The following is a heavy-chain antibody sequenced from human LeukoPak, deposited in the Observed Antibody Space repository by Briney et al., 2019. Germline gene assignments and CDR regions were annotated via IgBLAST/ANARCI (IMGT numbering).Heavy chain of an antibody. D-gene: IGHD3-22*01. Sequence: PGRSLRLSCAASGFTFSNYGMHWVRQAPGKGLEWVSSISPSSSYIHYADSAKGRFTISRDNAKNSLYLQMNSLRAEDTAVYYCARVVTYYSDSSGYALDYWGQGALVTVSS. CDR3: ARVVTYYSDSSGYALDY. J-gene: IGHJ4*02. CDR2: ISPSSSYI. V-gene: IGHV3-21*01. CDR1: GFTFSNYG.